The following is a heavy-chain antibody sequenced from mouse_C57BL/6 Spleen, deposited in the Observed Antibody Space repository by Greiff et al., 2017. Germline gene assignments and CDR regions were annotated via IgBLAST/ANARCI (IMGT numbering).Heavy chain of an antibody. CDR1: GYTFTSYW. V-gene: IGHV1-52*01. CDR2: IDPSGSET. CDR3: ARGETGTPFDY. J-gene: IGHJ2*01. Sequence: VQLQQPGAELVRPGSSVKLSCKASGYTFTSYWMHWVKQRPIQGLEWIGNIDPSGSETHYNQKFKDKATLTVDKSSSTAYMQLSSLTSEDSAVYYCARGETGTPFDYWGQGTTLTVSS. D-gene: IGHD4-1*01.